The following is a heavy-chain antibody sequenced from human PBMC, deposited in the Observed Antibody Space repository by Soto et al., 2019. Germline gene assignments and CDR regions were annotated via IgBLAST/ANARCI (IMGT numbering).Heavy chain of an antibody. V-gene: IGHV5-51*01. Sequence: GESLKISCKGSGYSFTSYWSGWVRQMPGKGLEWMGIIYPGDSDTRYSPSFQGQVTISADKSISTAYLQWSSLKASDTAMYYCARLRALLLWLGEPLRDTYGMDVWGQGTTVTVSS. CDR3: ARLRALLLWLGEPLRDTYGMDV. CDR1: GYSFTSYW. D-gene: IGHD3-10*01. J-gene: IGHJ6*02. CDR2: IYPGDSDT.